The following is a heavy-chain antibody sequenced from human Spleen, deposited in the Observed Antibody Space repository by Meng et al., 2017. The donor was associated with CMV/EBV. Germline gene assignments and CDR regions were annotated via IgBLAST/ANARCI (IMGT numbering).Heavy chain of an antibody. CDR1: GFTFSSYG. CDR3: ARELCSSTSCYTYDAFDI. V-gene: IGHV3-33*01. J-gene: IGHJ3*02. CDR2: IWYDGSNK. D-gene: IGHD2-2*02. Sequence: GESLKISCAASGFTFSSYGMHWVRQAPGKGLEWVAVIWYDGSNKYYADSVKGRFTISRDNAKNSLYLQMNSLRAEDTAVYYCARELCSSTSCYTYDAFDIWGQGTMVTVSS.